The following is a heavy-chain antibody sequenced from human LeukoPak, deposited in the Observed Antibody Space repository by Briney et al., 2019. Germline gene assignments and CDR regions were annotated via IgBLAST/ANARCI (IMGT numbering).Heavy chain of an antibody. CDR2: IEQDGSEK. V-gene: IGHV3-7*04. CDR1: GFTFSSYW. J-gene: IGHJ4*02. D-gene: IGHD6-13*01. Sequence: PGGSLRLSCTASGFTFSSYWMSWVRQAPGKGLEWVANIEQDGSEKYYVDSVKGRFTISRDNAKNSMYLQMNSLRAEDTAVYYCAGDRGGSNWYFDYWGQGTLVTVSS. CDR3: AGDRGGSNWYFDY.